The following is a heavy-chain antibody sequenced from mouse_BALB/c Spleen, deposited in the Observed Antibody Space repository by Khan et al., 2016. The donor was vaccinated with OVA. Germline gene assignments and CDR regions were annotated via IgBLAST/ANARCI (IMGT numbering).Heavy chain of an antibody. V-gene: IGHV5-6-5*01. CDR3: ARDYWFAY. CDR1: GFTFSNYA. J-gene: IGHJ3*01. CDR2: ISSGDST. Sequence: VQLQQSGGGLVKPGGSLKLSCAASGFTFSNYAMSWVRQSPEKRLEWVASISSGDSTYYPDSVKGRFTISRDNARNFLYLQMSSLRSEDTAMYYCARDYWFAYWGQGTLVTVSA.